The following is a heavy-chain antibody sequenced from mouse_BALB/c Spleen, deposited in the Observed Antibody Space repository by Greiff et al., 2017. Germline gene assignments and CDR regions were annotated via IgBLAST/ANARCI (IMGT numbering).Heavy chain of an antibody. CDR1: GFTFSDYY. D-gene: IGHD1-1*01. V-gene: IGHV5-4*02. CDR2: ISDGGSYT. J-gene: IGHJ3*01. Sequence: EVKLVESGGGLVKPGGSLKLSCAASGFTFSDYYMYWVRQTPEKRLEWVATISDGGSYTYYPDSVKGRFTISRDNAKNNLYLQMSSLRSEDTAMYYCARDNYGSSYGFAYWGQGTLVTVSA. CDR3: ARDNYGSSYGFAY.